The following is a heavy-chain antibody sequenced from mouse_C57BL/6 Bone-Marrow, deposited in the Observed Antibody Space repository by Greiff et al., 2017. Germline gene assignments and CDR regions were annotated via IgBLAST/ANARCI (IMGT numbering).Heavy chain of an antibody. CDR2: ISYSGST. J-gene: IGHJ3*01. CDR1: GYSITSGYD. Sequence: EVKLQESGPGMVKPSQSLSLTCTVTGYSITSGYDWHWIRHFPGNKLEWMGYISYSGSTNYNPSLKSRISITHDTSKNHFFLKLNSVTTEDTATYYCASSPKCGSSYGFAYWGQGTLVTVSA. D-gene: IGHD1-1*01. V-gene: IGHV3-1*01. CDR3: ASSPKCGSSYGFAY.